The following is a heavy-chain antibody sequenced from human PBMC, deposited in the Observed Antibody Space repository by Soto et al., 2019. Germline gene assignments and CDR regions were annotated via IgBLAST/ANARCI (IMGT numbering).Heavy chain of an antibody. D-gene: IGHD5-12*01. J-gene: IGHJ4*02. V-gene: IGHV3-23*01. CDR2: ISARGGSS. CDR3: GKGSIEYSAAVDN. Sequence: DVQLLESGGGLVQPGGSPRLSCAASGFSFSSYAMVWVRQAPGKGLEWVAVISARGGSSSFADSVKGRFTLSRDNSKNVLSLEMNSLRAEDTAIYFCGKGSIEYSAAVDNWGQGTVVVVSS. CDR1: GFSFSSYA.